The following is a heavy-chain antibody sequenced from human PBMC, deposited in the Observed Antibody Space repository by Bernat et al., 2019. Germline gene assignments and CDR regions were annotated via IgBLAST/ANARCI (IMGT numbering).Heavy chain of an antibody. J-gene: IGHJ4*02. CDR3: ARHISYRGLLTAFDY. CDR2: INHSGST. CDR1: GGSFSGYY. D-gene: IGHD3-10*01. Sequence: QVQLQQWGAGLLKPSETLSLTCAVYGGSFSGYYWSWIRQSPGKGLEWIGEINHSGSTNYNPSLKSRVTISVDTSKNQFSLKLSSVTAADTALYYCARHISYRGLLTAFDYWGQGTLVTVSS. V-gene: IGHV4-34*01.